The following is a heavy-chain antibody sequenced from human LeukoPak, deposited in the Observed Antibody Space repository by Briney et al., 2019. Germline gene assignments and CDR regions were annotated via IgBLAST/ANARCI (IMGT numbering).Heavy chain of an antibody. J-gene: IGHJ4*02. V-gene: IGHV4-34*01. D-gene: IGHD4-17*01. CDR3: ARADYGPADY. CDR2: INHSGST. CDR1: GGSISSYY. Sequence: SETLSLTCTVSGGSISSYYWSWISQPPGKGLEWIGEINHSGSTNYNPSLKSRVTISVDTSKNQFSLKLSSVTAADTAVYYCARADYGPADYWGQGTLVTVSS.